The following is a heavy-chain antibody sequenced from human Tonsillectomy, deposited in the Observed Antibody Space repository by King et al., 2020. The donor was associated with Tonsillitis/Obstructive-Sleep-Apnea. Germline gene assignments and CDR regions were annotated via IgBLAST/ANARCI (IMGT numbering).Heavy chain of an antibody. Sequence: QLVQSGAEVKKPGASVKVSCKASGYTFTSYYIHWVRQAPGQGLEWMGIINPSGGSTSYAQKFQGRVTMTRDTSTSTVYMELSSLRSEETAVYYCARDASVATRPLDYWGQGTLVTVSS. J-gene: IGHJ4*02. V-gene: IGHV1-46*01. CDR1: GYTFTSYY. CDR2: INPSGGST. CDR3: ARDASVATRPLDY. D-gene: IGHD6-6*01.